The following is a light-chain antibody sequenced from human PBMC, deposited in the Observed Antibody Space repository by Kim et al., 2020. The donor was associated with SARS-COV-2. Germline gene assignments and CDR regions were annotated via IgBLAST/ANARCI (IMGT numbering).Light chain of an antibody. J-gene: IGKJ4*01. CDR3: LQSKTLPLT. Sequence: GSLGHRITITCRASQDISSSLAWFQQKPGKAPKSLIYAASSLQSGVPSKFSASGSGTDFTLPISSLQPEDSATYYCLQSKTLPLTFGGGTTVDIK. CDR2: AAS. CDR1: QDISSS. V-gene: IGKV1-16*02.